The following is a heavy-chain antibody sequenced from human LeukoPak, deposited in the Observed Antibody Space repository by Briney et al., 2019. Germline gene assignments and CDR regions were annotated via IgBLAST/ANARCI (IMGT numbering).Heavy chain of an antibody. CDR3: KYLPTQQLLDY. CDR2: IQYDEGNK. CDR1: GFTFSDYG. V-gene: IGHV3-30*02. D-gene: IGHD6-13*01. J-gene: IGHJ4*02. Sequence: PGGSLRLSCAASGFTFSDYGMNWVRQAPGKGLEWVAFIQYDEGNKYYADSVKGRFTISRDNSKNTLYLQMNSLRAEDTAVYYCKYLPTQQLLDYWGQGTLVTVSS.